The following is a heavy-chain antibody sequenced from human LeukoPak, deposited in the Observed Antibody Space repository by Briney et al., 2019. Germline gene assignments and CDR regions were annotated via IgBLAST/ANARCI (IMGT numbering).Heavy chain of an antibody. V-gene: IGHV3-9*01. D-gene: IGHD7-27*01. J-gene: IGHJ2*01. CDR2: ISWNSGTR. Sequence: GGSLRLSYAGSGFNFNNYAMHWVRQPPGKGLEWLSGISWNSGTRGYADSVEGRFTISRDNAKNSLYLQMNSLRPDDTAFYYCAKATGDWYFDLGGRGTLVTVSS. CDR3: AKATGDWYFDL. CDR1: GFNFNNYA.